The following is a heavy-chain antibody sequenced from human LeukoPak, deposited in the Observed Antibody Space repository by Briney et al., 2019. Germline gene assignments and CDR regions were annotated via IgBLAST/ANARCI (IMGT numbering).Heavy chain of an antibody. J-gene: IGHJ5*02. CDR1: GDSLRTTTYY. D-gene: IGHD1-26*01. Sequence: SQTLSLTCTVSGDSLRTTTYYWGWIRQPPGKGLEWIGGLYHSGTIYYNPSLKSRVTISADKSKNHFSLKLTSVTAADTAAYYCARDRELAALDPWGQGTLVIVSS. V-gene: IGHV4-39*07. CDR3: ARDRELAALDP. CDR2: LYHSGTI.